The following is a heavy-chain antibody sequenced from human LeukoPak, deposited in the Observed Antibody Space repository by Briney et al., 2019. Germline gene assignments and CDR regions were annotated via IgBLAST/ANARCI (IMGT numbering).Heavy chain of an antibody. Sequence: SEPLSPTCTVSGGSISSYYWSWIRQPPGKGLEWIGYSAYSGSTNYNPSLKSRVTISVDTSKKQFSLKLSSVTAADTAVYYCARASGLLRFLEWLPAYFDYWGQGTLSPSPQ. J-gene: IGHJ4*02. CDR1: GGSISSYY. D-gene: IGHD3-3*01. V-gene: IGHV4-59*01. CDR2: SAYSGST. CDR3: ARASGLLRFLEWLPAYFDY.